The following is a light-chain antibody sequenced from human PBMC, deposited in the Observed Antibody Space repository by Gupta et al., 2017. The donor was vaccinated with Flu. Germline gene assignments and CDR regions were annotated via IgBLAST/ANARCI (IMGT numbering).Light chain of an antibody. V-gene: IGKV1-5*03. Sequence: DIQMTQSPSTLSASVGDRVTITCRASQSISSWLAWYQQKPGKAPRLLIQKASSSESGVPSRFSGSGSGTEFSLTISSLQPDDFTTYYCQQYNTYPWAFGQGTKVEVK. CDR2: KAS. CDR3: QQYNTYPWA. J-gene: IGKJ1*01. CDR1: QSISSW.